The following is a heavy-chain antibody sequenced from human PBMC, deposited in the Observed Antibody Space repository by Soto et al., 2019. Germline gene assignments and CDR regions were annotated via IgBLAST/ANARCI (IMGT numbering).Heavy chain of an antibody. Sequence: QVQLVQSGAEVKKPGSSVKVSCKASGGTFSSYTISWVRQAPGQGLEWMGRIIPILGIANYAQKFQGRVTITADKSTSTAYMELSSLRSEDTAVYYCARDRSGNYYYGMDVWGQGTTVTVSS. V-gene: IGHV1-69*08. CDR3: ARDRSGNYYYGMDV. J-gene: IGHJ6*02. CDR1: GGTFSSYT. CDR2: IIPILGIA.